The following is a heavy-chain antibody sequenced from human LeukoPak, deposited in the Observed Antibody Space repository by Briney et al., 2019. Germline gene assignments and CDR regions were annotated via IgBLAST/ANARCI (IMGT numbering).Heavy chain of an antibody. CDR3: ARGWEGYFDY. V-gene: IGHV3-74*01. Sequence: SVKGRFTISRDNAKNTLYLQMNSLRAEDTAVYYCARGWEGYFDYWGQGTLVTVSS. D-gene: IGHD1-26*01. J-gene: IGHJ4*02.